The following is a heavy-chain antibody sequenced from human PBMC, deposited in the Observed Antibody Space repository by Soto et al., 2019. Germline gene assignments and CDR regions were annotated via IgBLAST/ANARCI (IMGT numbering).Heavy chain of an antibody. Sequence: GSGPTLVNPTQPLTLTCTFSGFSLSTSGMCVSWIRQPPGKALEWLALIDWDDDKYYSTSLKTRLTTSKDTSKNQVVLTITSMAPVHTVTYCWARLKPYYYARSGSYNYGGGHFDYWGQGTLVTVSS. CDR3: ARLKPYYYARSGSYNYGGGHFDY. CDR2: IDWDDDK. CDR1: GFSLSTSGMC. J-gene: IGHJ4*02. D-gene: IGHD3-22*01. V-gene: IGHV2-70*01.